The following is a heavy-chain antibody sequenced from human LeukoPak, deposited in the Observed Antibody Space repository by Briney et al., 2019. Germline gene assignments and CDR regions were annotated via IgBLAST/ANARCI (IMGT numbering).Heavy chain of an antibody. V-gene: IGHV1-69*05. CDR2: IIPIFGTA. J-gene: IGHJ5*02. CDR1: GGTFSSYA. Sequence: ASVKVSCKASGGTFSSYAITWVRQAPGQGLEWMGGIIPIFGTANYAQKLQGRVTMTTDTSTSTAYMELRSLRSDDTAVYYCARGGGYSYGDVERFDPWGQGTLVTVSS. CDR3: ARGGGYSYGDVERFDP. D-gene: IGHD5-18*01.